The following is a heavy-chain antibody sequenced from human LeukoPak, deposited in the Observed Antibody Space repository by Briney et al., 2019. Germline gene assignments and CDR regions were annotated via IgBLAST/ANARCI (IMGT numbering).Heavy chain of an antibody. J-gene: IGHJ4*02. CDR2: ISWNSGSI. Sequence: GRSLRLSCAASGFTSDDYAMHWVRQAPGKGLEWVSGISWNSGSIGYADSVKGRFTISRDNAKNSLYLQMNSLRAEDTALYYCAKNYYDSSGYYGPVDYWGQGTLVTVSS. V-gene: IGHV3-9*02. CDR1: GFTSDDYA. D-gene: IGHD3-22*01. CDR3: AKNYYDSSGYYGPVDY.